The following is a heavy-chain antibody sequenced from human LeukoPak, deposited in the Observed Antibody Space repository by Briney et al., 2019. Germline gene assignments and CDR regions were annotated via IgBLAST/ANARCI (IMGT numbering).Heavy chain of an antibody. CDR1: GFTVSSNY. Sequence: GGSLRLSCAASGFTVSSNYMSWVRQAPGKGLEWVSVIYSGGSTYYADSVKGRFTISRDNSKNTLYLQMNSLRAEDTAVYYCARSVYGSGSYGVDYWGQGTLVTVSS. D-gene: IGHD3-10*01. CDR3: ARSVYGSGSYGVDY. J-gene: IGHJ4*02. CDR2: IYSGGST. V-gene: IGHV3-53*01.